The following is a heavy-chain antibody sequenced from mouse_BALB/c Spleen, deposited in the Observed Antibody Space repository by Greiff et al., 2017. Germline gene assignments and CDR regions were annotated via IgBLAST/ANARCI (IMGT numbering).Heavy chain of an antibody. CDR3: ARPHYYAMDD. CDR1: GYSFTSYW. V-gene: IGHV1S126*01. CDR2: IDPSDSET. J-gene: IGHJ4*01. Sequence: VQLQQSGPQLVRPGASVKISCKASGYSFTSYWMHWVKQRPGQGLELIGMIDPSDSETRLNQKFKDKATLTVDKSSSTAYMQLSSPTSEDSAVYYCARPHYYAMDDWGQGTSVTVAS.